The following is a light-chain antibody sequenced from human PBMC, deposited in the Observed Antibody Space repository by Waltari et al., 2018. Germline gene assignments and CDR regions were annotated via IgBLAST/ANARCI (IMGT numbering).Light chain of an antibody. CDR3: QQGSSVPPT. J-gene: IGKJ1*01. CDR2: GAS. V-gene: IGKV1-12*01. Sequence: DIQMTQSPSSVSASIGDRVTITCRASHNINTWLAWYQQKPGKGPNLLIFGASSVQTGVPSRFSGSGSRTFFTLTSNGLQPEDSATYFCQQGSSVPPTFGQGTIVEVK. CDR1: HNINTW.